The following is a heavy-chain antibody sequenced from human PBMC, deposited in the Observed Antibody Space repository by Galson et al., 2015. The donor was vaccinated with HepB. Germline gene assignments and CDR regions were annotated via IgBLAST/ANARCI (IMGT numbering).Heavy chain of an antibody. J-gene: IGHJ5*02. CDR1: GGTFSSYA. CDR2: IIPIFGTA. V-gene: IGHV1-69*13. CDR3: ARDISSSSGRLDP. Sequence: SVKVSCKASGGTFSSYAISWVRQAPGQGLEWMGGIIPIFGTANYAQKFQGRVTITADESTSTAYMELSSLRSEDTAVYYCARDISSSSGRLDPWGQGTLVTVSS. D-gene: IGHD6-6*01.